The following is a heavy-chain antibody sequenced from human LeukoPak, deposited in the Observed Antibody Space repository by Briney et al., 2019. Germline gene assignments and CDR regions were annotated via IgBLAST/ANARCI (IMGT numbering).Heavy chain of an antibody. J-gene: IGHJ4*02. CDR1: GYTFTGYY. D-gene: IGHD3-22*01. CDR2: INPNSGGT. Sequence: GASVKVSCKASGYTFTGYYMHWVRQAPGQGLEWMGRINPNSGGTNYAQKFQGRVTVTRDTSISTAYMELSRLRSDDTAVYYCARAGGGRYYYDSARYWGQGTLVTVSS. V-gene: IGHV1-2*06. CDR3: ARAGGGRYYYDSARY.